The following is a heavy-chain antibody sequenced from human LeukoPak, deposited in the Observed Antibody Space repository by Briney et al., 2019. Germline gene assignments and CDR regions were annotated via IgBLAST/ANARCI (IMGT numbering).Heavy chain of an antibody. Sequence: GGSLRLSCAASGFTFSSYWMHWIRQAPGKGLVWLARINSDGYSISYADSVKGRFTISRDNAKNTLYLQMNSLGVEDTAMYYCARGIAVAGTDAWGQGTLVTVSS. CDR2: INSDGYSI. D-gene: IGHD6-19*01. CDR3: ARGIAVAGTDA. V-gene: IGHV3-74*01. CDR1: GFTFSSYW. J-gene: IGHJ5*02.